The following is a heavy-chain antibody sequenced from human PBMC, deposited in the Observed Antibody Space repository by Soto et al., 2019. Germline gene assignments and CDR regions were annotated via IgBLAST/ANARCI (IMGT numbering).Heavy chain of an antibody. CDR3: AKDRLWLTPPPRNAGFDY. V-gene: IGHV3-30*18. CDR2: ISYDGSNK. CDR1: GFTFSSYG. D-gene: IGHD3-16*01. J-gene: IGHJ4*02. Sequence: GGSLRLSCAASGFTFSSYGMHWVRQAPGKGLEWVAVISYDGSNKYYADSVKGRFTISRDNSKNTLYLQMNSLRAEDTAVYYCAKDRLWLTPPPRNAGFDYWGQGTLVTVSS.